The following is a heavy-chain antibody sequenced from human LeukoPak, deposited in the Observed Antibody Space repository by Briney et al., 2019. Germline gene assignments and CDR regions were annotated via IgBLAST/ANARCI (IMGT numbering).Heavy chain of an antibody. CDR3: AKDPEGADAYFDY. Sequence: GGTLRLSCAAAGFTFSSYAMSWVRQAPGKGLVWVSAVSGSGGSTYHADSVKGRFTISRDISKNTVYLQMSSLRAEDTAVYYCAKDPEGADAYFDYWGQGTLVTVSS. CDR2: VSGSGGST. CDR1: GFTFSSYA. J-gene: IGHJ4*02. V-gene: IGHV3-23*01. D-gene: IGHD1-26*01.